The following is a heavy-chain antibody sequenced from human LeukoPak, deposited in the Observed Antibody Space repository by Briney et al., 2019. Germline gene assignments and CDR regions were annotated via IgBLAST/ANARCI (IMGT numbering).Heavy chain of an antibody. Sequence: GWSLTLSCPASRFIHRSNYMSWVRQVPGKGLEGVSVIYRGDDRNYADHVKGRFTVSRDNNKNTLILQMNSLKAEDTDIYYCARRGKGSYSSAWYAFHYWGQGTPVTVSS. CDR2: IYRGDDR. V-gene: IGHV3-53*01. D-gene: IGHD6-19*01. CDR1: RFIHRSNY. CDR3: ARRGKGSYSSAWYAFHY. J-gene: IGHJ4*02.